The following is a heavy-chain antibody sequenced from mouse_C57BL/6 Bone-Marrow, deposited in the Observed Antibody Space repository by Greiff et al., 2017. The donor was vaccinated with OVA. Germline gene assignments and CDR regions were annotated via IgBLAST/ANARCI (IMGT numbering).Heavy chain of an antibody. CDR1: GFHIKNTY. D-gene: IGHD1-1*01. J-gene: IGHJ3*01. CDR2: IDPANGNT. CDR3: APHYYGSSPFAY. V-gene: IGHV14-3*01. Sequence: VQLQQSVAELVRPGASVKLSCTASGFHIKNTYMHWVKQRPEQGLEWIGRIDPANGNTKYAPKFQGKATITADTSSNTAYLQLSSLTSEDTAIYYCAPHYYGSSPFAYWGQGTLVTVSA.